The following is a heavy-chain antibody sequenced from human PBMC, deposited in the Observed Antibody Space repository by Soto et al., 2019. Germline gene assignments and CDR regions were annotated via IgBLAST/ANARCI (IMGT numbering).Heavy chain of an antibody. V-gene: IGHV1-69*06. CDR1: GGTFSSYA. Sequence: QVQLVQSGAEVKKPGSSVKVSCKASGGTFSSYAISWVRQAPGQGLEWMGGIIPIFGTTNYAQKFQGRVTITADKSTSTAYMELSSLRSEDTAVYYCARDFRIAARPGYFDYWGQGTLVTVSS. CDR2: IIPIFGTT. D-gene: IGHD6-6*01. CDR3: ARDFRIAARPGYFDY. J-gene: IGHJ4*02.